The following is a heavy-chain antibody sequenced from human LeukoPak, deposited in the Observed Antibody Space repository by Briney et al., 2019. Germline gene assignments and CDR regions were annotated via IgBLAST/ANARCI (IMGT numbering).Heavy chain of an antibody. J-gene: IGHJ5*02. CDR2: INPNSGGT. D-gene: IGHD2-15*01. CDR3: ARDGGYCSGGSCYAHGFDP. CDR1: GYTFTGYY. V-gene: IGHV1-2*02. Sequence: ASVKVSCKASGYTFTGYYMHWVRQAPGQGLEWMGWINPNSGGTNYAQKFQGRVTITRDTSISTAYMELSRLRSDDTAVYYCARDGGYCSGGSCYAHGFDPWGQGTLVTVSS.